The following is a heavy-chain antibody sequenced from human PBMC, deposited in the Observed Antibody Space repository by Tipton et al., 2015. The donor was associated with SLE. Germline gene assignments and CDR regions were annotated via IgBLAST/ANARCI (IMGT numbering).Heavy chain of an antibody. J-gene: IGHJ4*02. CDR3: AKDHRGYDSSGYYSF. CDR2: ISGSGGST. Sequence: GSLRLSCAASGFTFSSYAMSWVRQAPGKGLEWVSAISGSGGSTYYADSVKGRFTISRDNSKNTLYLQMNSLRAEDTAVYYCAKDHRGYDSSGYYSFWGQGTLVTVSS. V-gene: IGHV3-23*01. D-gene: IGHD3-22*01. CDR1: GFTFSSYA.